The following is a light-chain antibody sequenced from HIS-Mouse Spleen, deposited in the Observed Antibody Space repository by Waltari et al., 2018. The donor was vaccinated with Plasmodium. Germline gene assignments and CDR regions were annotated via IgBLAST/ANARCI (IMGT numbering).Light chain of an antibody. CDR1: QSISNY. Sequence: DIQMTQSPSSLSASVGDRVTIPCRASQSISNYFNWYQQKSGKASKFLIYAASTLQSGVPSRFSGSGSWTDFTLTISSLQPEDFATYYCQQSYSTWTFGQGTKVEIK. V-gene: IGKV1-39*01. CDR3: QQSYSTWT. J-gene: IGKJ1*01. CDR2: AAS.